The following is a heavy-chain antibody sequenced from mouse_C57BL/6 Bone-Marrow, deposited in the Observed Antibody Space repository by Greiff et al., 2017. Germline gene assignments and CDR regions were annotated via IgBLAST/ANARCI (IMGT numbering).Heavy chain of an antibody. Sequence: EVKLMESGGGLVQPKGSLKLSCAASGFTFNTYAMHWVRQAPGRGLEWVARIRSKSSNYATYYADSVNDRFTISREDSQSMLYLQMNNLKTEDTAMYYCVREGGLLPPYAMDYWGQGTSVTVSS. CDR2: IRSKSSNYAT. J-gene: IGHJ4*01. CDR3: VREGGLLPPYAMDY. V-gene: IGHV10-3*01. D-gene: IGHD2-3*01. CDR1: GFTFNTYA.